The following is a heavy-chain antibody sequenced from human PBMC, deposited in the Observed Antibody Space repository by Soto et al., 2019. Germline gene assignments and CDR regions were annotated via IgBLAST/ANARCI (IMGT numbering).Heavy chain of an antibody. D-gene: IGHD6-19*01. J-gene: IGHJ4*02. CDR2: IIPIFGTA. V-gene: IGHV1-69*01. CDR3: ARDDSSGSVPLRRFDY. CDR1: GGTFSSYA. Sequence: QVQLVQSGAEVKKPGSSVKVSCKASGGTFSSYAISWVRQSPGQGLEWMGGIIPIFGTANYAQKFQGRVTITADESTSTAYMELSSLRSEDTAVYYCARDDSSGSVPLRRFDYWGQGTLVTVSS.